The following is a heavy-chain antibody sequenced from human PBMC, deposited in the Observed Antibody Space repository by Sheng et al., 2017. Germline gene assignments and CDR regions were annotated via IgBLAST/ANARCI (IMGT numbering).Heavy chain of an antibody. Sequence: EVQLVESGGGLVQPGGSLRLSCAASGFTFSSYWMHWVRQAPGKGLVWVSRINSDGSSTSYADSVKGRFTISRDNAKNTLYLQMNSLRAEDTAVYYCASVVWGSYRYDYWGQGTLVTVSS. V-gene: IGHV3-74*01. CDR3: ASVVWGSYRYDY. J-gene: IGHJ4*02. CDR1: GFTFSSYW. D-gene: IGHD3-16*02. CDR2: INSDGSST.